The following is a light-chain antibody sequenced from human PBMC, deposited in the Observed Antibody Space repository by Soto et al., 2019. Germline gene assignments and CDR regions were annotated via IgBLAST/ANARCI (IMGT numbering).Light chain of an antibody. V-gene: IGKV1-5*03. Sequence: DIQMTQSPSTLPASIGDRVTITCRASQSLNNWLAWFQQKPGKAPKLLIAMASYLESGVPSRFSGSGSGTDFTLTITSLQPDDFATYYCQQYNTFPRTFGQGTKVELK. CDR3: QQYNTFPRT. J-gene: IGKJ1*01. CDR2: MAS. CDR1: QSLNNW.